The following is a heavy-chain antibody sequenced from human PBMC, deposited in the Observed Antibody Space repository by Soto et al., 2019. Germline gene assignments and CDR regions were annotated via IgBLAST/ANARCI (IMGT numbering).Heavy chain of an antibody. Sequence: QVQLQESGPGLVKPSETLSLTCTVSGGSISRYYWNWIRQPPGKGLEWIGYIYYSGSTNYNPSLNRRVTISVATSKNQFSLKLSSVTAADTAVYYCARDPGSGSYYGWFDPWGQGTLVTVSS. CDR2: IYYSGST. J-gene: IGHJ5*02. D-gene: IGHD3-10*01. CDR3: ARDPGSGSYYGWFDP. CDR1: GGSISRYY. V-gene: IGHV4-59*01.